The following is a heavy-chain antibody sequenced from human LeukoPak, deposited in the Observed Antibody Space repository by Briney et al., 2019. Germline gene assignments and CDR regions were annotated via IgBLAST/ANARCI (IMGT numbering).Heavy chain of an antibody. CDR3: ARASVLLSADY. D-gene: IGHD3-16*01. J-gene: IGHJ4*02. CDR2: IYTSGGT. CDR1: GGSLTRSFY. Sequence: SETLSLTCTVSGGSLTRSFYWSWIRQSPGKGLEWIGYIYTSGGTTYNPSLKSRLTISADTSKNQFSLNLTSVTAADTAVYYCARASVLLSADYWGQGALVTVSS. V-gene: IGHV4-61*01.